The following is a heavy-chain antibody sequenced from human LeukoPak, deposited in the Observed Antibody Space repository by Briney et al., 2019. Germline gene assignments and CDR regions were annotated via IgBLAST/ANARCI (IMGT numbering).Heavy chain of an antibody. CDR3: AALADYCDSSGYPPLGMDV. V-gene: IGHV1-58*02. J-gene: IGHJ6*02. CDR1: GFTFTSSA. Sequence: GTSVKVSCKASGFTFTSSAMQWVRQARGQRLEWIGWIVVGSGNTNYAQKFQERVTITRDMSTSTAYMELSSLRSEDTAVYYCAALADYCDSSGYPPLGMDVWGQGTTVTVSS. CDR2: IVVGSGNT. D-gene: IGHD3-22*01.